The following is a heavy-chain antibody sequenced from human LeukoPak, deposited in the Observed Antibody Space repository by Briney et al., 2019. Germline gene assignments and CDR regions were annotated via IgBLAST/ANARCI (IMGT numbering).Heavy chain of an antibody. D-gene: IGHD6-19*01. CDR2: ISGGST. CDR3: AKENRYSSGWYTYYYYYYMDV. V-gene: IGHV3-38-3*01. J-gene: IGHJ6*03. Sequence: GGSLRLSCAASGFTVSSNEMSWVRQAPGKGLEWVSSISGGSTYYADSRKGRFTISRDNSKNTLYLQMNSLRAEDTAVYYCAKENRYSSGWYTYYYYYYMDVWGKGTTVTVSS. CDR1: GFTVSSNE.